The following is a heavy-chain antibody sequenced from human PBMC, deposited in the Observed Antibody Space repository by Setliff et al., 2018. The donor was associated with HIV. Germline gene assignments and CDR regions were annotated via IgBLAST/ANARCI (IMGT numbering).Heavy chain of an antibody. J-gene: IGHJ4*02. CDR3: VRAHYGYNGKGFDY. D-gene: IGHD1-1*01. CDR1: GGSISSDDYY. CDR2: ITYSGSA. Sequence: SETLSLTCTVSGGSISSDDYYWNWIRQPPGKGLEWIGYITYSGSAYYNPSHKSRVTISIDTSNNQIYLRLSSVTAADTAMYYCVRAHYGYNGKGFDYWGPGTLVTVSS. V-gene: IGHV4-30-4*08.